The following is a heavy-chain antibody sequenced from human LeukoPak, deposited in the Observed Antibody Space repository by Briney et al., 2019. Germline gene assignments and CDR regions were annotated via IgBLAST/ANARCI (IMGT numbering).Heavy chain of an antibody. CDR3: AREEGGYFDY. CDR1: GFIFDDYG. CDR2: INWNGGST. D-gene: IGHD3-16*01. J-gene: IGHJ4*02. Sequence: RPGGSLLLSCAASGFIFDDYGMSGGRQAPGKGVEWVSGINWNGGSTCYADSVKGRFTISRDNAKNSLYLQMSSLRAEDTALYYCAREEGGYFDYWGQGTLVTVSS. V-gene: IGHV3-20*04.